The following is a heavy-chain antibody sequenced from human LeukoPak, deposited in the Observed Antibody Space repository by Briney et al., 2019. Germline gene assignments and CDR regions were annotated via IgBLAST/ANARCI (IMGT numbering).Heavy chain of an antibody. D-gene: IGHD6-13*01. V-gene: IGHV4-39*01. Sequence: KPSETLSLTCTVSGGPISSSSYYWGWIRQPPGKGLEWIGSIHYSGSTYYNPSLKSRVTISVDTSKNQFSLKLSSVTAADTAVYYCARCGSSWYLGLSRGQGTLVTVSS. CDR1: GGPISSSSYY. CDR3: ARCGSSWYLGLS. J-gene: IGHJ4*02. CDR2: IHYSGST.